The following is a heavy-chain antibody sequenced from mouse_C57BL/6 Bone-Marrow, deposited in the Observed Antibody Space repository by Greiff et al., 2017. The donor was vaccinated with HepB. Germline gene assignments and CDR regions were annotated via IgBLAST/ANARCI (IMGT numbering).Heavy chain of an antibody. Sequence: EVHLVESGGGLVKPGGSLKLSCAASGFTFSDYGMHWVRQAPEKGLEWVAYISSGSSTIYYADTVKGRFTISRDNAKNTLFLQMTSLRSEDTAMYYCARVLLSYYYARDYWGQGTSVTVSS. D-gene: IGHD2-10*01. CDR1: GFTFSDYG. CDR2: ISSGSSTI. V-gene: IGHV5-17*01. J-gene: IGHJ4*01. CDR3: ARVLLSYYYARDY.